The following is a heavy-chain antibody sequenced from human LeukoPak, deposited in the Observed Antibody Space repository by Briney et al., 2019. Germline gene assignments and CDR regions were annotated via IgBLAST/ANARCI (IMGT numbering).Heavy chain of an antibody. D-gene: IGHD2-15*01. Sequence: ASVKVSCKASGYTFTGYYMHWVRQAPGQGLEWMGWINPNSGGTNYAQKFQGRVTMTRDTSLSTAYMDLSRLTSDDTAVYYCARDWPGISLHFDLWGRGTLITVSS. V-gene: IGHV1-2*02. CDR3: ARDWPGISLHFDL. J-gene: IGHJ2*01. CDR2: INPNSGGT. CDR1: GYTFTGYY.